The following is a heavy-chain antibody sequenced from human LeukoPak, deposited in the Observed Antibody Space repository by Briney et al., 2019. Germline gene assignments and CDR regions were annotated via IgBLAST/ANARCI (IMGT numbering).Heavy chain of an antibody. CDR2: IIPIFGTA. CDR1: GGTFSSYA. Sequence: GASVKVSCKASGGTFSSYAISWVRQAPGQGLEWMGGIIPIFGTANYAQKFQGRVTITADESTSTAYMELSSLRSEDTAVYYCATPPPIDIVVVPADHYYYYGMDVWGKGTTVTVSS. V-gene: IGHV1-69*13. D-gene: IGHD2-2*01. J-gene: IGHJ6*04. CDR3: ATPPPIDIVVVPADHYYYYGMDV.